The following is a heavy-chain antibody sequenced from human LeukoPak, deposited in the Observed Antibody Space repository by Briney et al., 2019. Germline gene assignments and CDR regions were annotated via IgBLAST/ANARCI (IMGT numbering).Heavy chain of an antibody. CDR1: GGSISSYY. Sequence: SETLSLTCTVSGGSISSYYWSWIRQPPGKGLDWIGYIYYSGSTNYNPSLKSRVTISVDTSKNQFSLKLSSVTAADTAVYYCARHGALYGSGSKQIYYFDYWGQGTLVTVSS. D-gene: IGHD3-10*01. J-gene: IGHJ4*02. CDR2: IYYSGST. V-gene: IGHV4-59*08. CDR3: ARHGALYGSGSKQIYYFDY.